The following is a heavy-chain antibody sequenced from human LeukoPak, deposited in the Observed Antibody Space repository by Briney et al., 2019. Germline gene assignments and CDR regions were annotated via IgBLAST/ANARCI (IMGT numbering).Heavy chain of an antibody. D-gene: IGHD2-2*01. Sequence: SQTLSLTCAISGDSVSSNSVTWNWIRQSPSRGLEWLVRTYYRSTWYNDYAVSVRGRITVNPDTSKNLFSLHLNSVTPEDTAVYYCARRLTQYDCFDPWGQGILVTVSS. CDR1: GDSVSSNSVT. CDR2: TYYRSTWYN. CDR3: ARRLTQYDCFDP. V-gene: IGHV6-1*01. J-gene: IGHJ5*02.